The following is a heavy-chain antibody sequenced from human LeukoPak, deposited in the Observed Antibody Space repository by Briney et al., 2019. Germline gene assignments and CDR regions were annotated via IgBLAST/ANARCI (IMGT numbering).Heavy chain of an antibody. V-gene: IGHV3-7*03. J-gene: IGHJ5*02. Sequence: GGSLRLSCAASGFTFSSYWMSWVRQAPGKGLEWVANTKQDGSEEYYMDSVKGRFTISRGNAKNSLYLQMNSLRAEDTALYYCARDARDSSRAGGSWFDPWGQGTLVTVSS. CDR1: GFTFSSYW. CDR3: ARDARDSSRAGGSWFDP. D-gene: IGHD6-13*01. CDR2: TKQDGSEE.